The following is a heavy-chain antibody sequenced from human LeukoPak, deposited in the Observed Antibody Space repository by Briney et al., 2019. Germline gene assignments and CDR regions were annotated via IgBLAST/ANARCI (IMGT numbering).Heavy chain of an antibody. Sequence: ASVKVSCKASGYTFTGYYMPWVRQAPGQGLEWMGWINPNSGGTNYAQKFQGRVTMTRDTSISTAYMELSRLRSDDTAVYYCAREGEYYYDSSGYPGYWGQGTLVTVSS. V-gene: IGHV1-2*02. CDR1: GYTFTGYY. CDR3: AREGEYYYDSSGYPGY. CDR2: INPNSGGT. J-gene: IGHJ4*02. D-gene: IGHD3-22*01.